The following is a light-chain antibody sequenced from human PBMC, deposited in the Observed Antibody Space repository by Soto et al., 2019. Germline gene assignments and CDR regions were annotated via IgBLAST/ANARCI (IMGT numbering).Light chain of an antibody. CDR3: SSYTSSSTPLV. CDR2: DVT. CDR1: SSDVGGYNY. Sequence: QSVLTQPASVSGSPGQSITISCTGTSSDVGGYNYVSWYQQHPGKAPKLMIYDVTNRPSGVSNRFSGSKSGNTASLTISGRQAEDEADYYCSSYTSSSTPLVFGGWTKLTVL. V-gene: IGLV2-14*01. J-gene: IGLJ3*02.